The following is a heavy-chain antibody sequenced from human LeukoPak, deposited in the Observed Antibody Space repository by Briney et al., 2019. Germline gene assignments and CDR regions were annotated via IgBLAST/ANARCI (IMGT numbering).Heavy chain of an antibody. J-gene: IGHJ6*04. CDR1: GFTFSSYG. CDR2: LSGSAGTT. Sequence: PGGTLRLACAPSGFTFSSYGMSWVRQAPGKGLEWVSALSGSAGTTYYANSLKGRFTISRDNAKNSLYLQMISLKAEETAVYDCAELGITMIGGVWGKGATVTISS. V-gene: IGHV3-23*01. D-gene: IGHD3-10*02. CDR3: AELGITMIGGV.